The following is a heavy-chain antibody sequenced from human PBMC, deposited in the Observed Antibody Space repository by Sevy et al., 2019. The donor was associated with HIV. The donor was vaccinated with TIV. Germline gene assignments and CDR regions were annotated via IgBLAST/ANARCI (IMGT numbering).Heavy chain of an antibody. CDR3: AKDRNIAVAGYSGDAFDI. CDR2: ISGSGGST. CDR1: GFTFSSYA. Sequence: GSLRLSCAASGFTFSSYAMSWVRQAPGKGLEWVSAISGSGGSTYYADSVKGRFTISGDNSKNTLYLQMNSLRAEDTAVYYCAKDRNIAVAGYSGDAFDIWGQGTMVTVSS. V-gene: IGHV3-23*01. J-gene: IGHJ3*02. D-gene: IGHD6-19*01.